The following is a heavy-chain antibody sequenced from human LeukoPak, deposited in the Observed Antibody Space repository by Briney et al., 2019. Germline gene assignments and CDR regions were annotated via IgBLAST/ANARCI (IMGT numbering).Heavy chain of an antibody. J-gene: IGHJ4*02. Sequence: GGSLSLSCAASGFTFSSYAMHWVRQAPGKGLEWVAVISYDGSNKYYADSVKGRFTISRDNSKNTLYLQMNSLRAEDTAVYYCARENKMGYSYAADCWGQGTLVTVSS. V-gene: IGHV3-30-3*01. CDR2: ISYDGSNK. D-gene: IGHD5-18*01. CDR3: ARENKMGYSYAADC. CDR1: GFTFSSYA.